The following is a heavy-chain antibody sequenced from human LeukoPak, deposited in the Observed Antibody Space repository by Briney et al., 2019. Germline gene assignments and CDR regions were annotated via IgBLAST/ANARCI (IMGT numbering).Heavy chain of an antibody. Sequence: GGSLRLSCAASGFTFTSYSMSWVRQAPGKGLEWVSGTSDRGDYTYYADSVKGRFTISRDSSKNTLFLQMNSLRAEGTALYFCARKAQYNGHYPLDYWGQGTLVTVSS. CDR2: TSDRGDYT. V-gene: IGHV3-23*01. CDR3: ARKAQYNGHYPLDY. CDR1: GFTFTSYS. J-gene: IGHJ4*02. D-gene: IGHD1-7*01.